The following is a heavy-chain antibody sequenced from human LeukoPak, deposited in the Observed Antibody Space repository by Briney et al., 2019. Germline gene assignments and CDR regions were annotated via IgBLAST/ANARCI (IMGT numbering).Heavy chain of an antibody. CDR2: IYYSGST. V-gene: IGHV4-39*01. CDR3: ARPGLPTYGMDV. J-gene: IGHJ6*02. Sequence: SETLSLTCTVSGGSISSSSYYWGWIRQPPGKGLEWIGSIYYSGSTCYNPSLKSRVTISVDTSKNQFSLKLSSVTAADTAVYYCARPGLPTYGMDVWGQGTTVTVSS. CDR1: GGSISSSSYY. D-gene: IGHD4-11*01.